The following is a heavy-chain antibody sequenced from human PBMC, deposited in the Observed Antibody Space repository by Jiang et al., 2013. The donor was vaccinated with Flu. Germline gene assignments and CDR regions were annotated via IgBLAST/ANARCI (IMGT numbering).Heavy chain of an antibody. J-gene: IGHJ3*02. CDR1: GYTFTGYY. CDR2: INPNSGGT. CDR3: ARGAYYYGSGLDAFDI. Sequence: SGAEVKKPGASVKVSCKASGYTFTGYYMHWVRQAPGQGLEWMGWINPNSGGTNYAQKFQGWVTMTRDTSISTAYMELSRLRSDDTAVYYCARGAYYYGSGLDAFDIWGQGTMVTVSS. V-gene: IGHV1-2*04. D-gene: IGHD3-10*01.